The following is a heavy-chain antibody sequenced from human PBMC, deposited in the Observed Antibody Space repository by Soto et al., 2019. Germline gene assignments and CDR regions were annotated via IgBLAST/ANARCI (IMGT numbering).Heavy chain of an antibody. D-gene: IGHD5-18*01. CDR2: INSDGSST. Sequence: EVQLVESGGGLVQPGGSLRLSCAASGFTFSSYWMHWVRQAPGKGLVWVSRINSDGSSTVYVDSVKGRFTISRDNAQNTLSLQMNSLRAEDTAVYYCARSITGYSYADSWGQGTLVTVSS. J-gene: IGHJ4*02. CDR1: GFTFSSYW. V-gene: IGHV3-74*01. CDR3: ARSITGYSYADS.